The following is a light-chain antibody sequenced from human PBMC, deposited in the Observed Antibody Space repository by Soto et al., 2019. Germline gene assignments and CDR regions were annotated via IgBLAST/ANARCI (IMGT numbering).Light chain of an antibody. CDR2: DVN. CDR3: SSYTSSIS. V-gene: IGLV2-14*01. CDR1: SSDVGGYNY. J-gene: IGLJ2*01. Sequence: QSALTQPASVSGSPGHAITLSCTGTSSDVGGYNYVSWYQQHPGKAPKLMIYDVNTRPSGVSHRVSGTNSGNTASLTISGLQAEDGANHYCSSYTSSISFGGWSKLTVL.